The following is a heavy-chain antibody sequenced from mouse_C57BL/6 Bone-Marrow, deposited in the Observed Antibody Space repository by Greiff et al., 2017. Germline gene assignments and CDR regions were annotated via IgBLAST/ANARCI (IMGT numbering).Heavy chain of an antibody. CDR2: IHPNSGST. CDR1: GYTFTSYW. J-gene: IGHJ2*01. CDR3: GGRWLLRRDYFDY. Sequence: VQLQQPGAELVKPGASVKLSCKASGYTFTSYWMHWVKQRPGQGLEWIGMIHPNSGSTNYNEKFKSKATLTVDKSSSTAYMQLSSLTSEDSAVYYGGGRWLLRRDYFDYWGQGTTLTVSS. V-gene: IGHV1-64*01. D-gene: IGHD2-3*01.